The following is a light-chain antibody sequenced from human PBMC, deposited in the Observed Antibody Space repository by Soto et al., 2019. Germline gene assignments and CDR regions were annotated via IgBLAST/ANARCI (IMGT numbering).Light chain of an antibody. V-gene: IGKV1-5*03. CDR3: QQYYDYSWT. Sequence: DVQMTQSPSTLSASVGDRVTITCRASQSIGDWLAWFQQKPGRAPKLLIYKASSLESGVPSTFSGSASGTAFTLTISSLQPDDFATYYCQQYYDYSWTFGQGTKVDIK. J-gene: IGKJ1*01. CDR2: KAS. CDR1: QSIGDW.